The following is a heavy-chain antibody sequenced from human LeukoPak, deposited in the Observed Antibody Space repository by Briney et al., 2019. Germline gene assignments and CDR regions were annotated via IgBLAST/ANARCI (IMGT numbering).Heavy chain of an antibody. V-gene: IGHV4-61*02. CDR1: GGSISSSSYY. CDR2: IYTSGST. D-gene: IGHD6-13*01. Sequence: SETLSLTCTVSGGSISSSSYYWSWIRQPAGKGLEWIGRIYTSGSTNYNPSLKSRVTMSVDTSKNQFSLKLSSVTAADTAVYYCARAGGYSSSWYFPGGYVYNWFDPWGQGTLVTVSS. CDR3: ARAGGYSSSWYFPGGYVYNWFDP. J-gene: IGHJ5*02.